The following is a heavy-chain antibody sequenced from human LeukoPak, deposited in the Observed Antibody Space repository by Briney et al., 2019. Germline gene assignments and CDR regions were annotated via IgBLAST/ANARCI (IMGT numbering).Heavy chain of an antibody. CDR2: IWYDGSNK. J-gene: IGHJ6*02. Sequence: GASLRLSCAASGFTFSSYGMHWVRQAPGKGLEWVGVIWYDGSNKYYADSVKGRFTISRDNSKNTLYLQMNSLRAEDTAVYYCARSTREGYYYYGMDVWGQGTTVTVSS. D-gene: IGHD3-10*01. CDR3: ARSTREGYYYYGMDV. CDR1: GFTFSSYG. V-gene: IGHV3-33*01.